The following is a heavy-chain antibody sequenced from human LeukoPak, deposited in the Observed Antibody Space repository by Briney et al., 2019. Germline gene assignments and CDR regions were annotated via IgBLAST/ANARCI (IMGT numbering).Heavy chain of an antibody. J-gene: IGHJ4*02. CDR1: GGSISSYY. V-gene: IGHV4-39*07. Sequence: SETLSLTCSVSGGSISSYYWGWIRQPPGKGLEWIGHIYYSGSTFYNPSLKSRVTISVDTSKNQFSLKLRSVTAADTAMFYCARLYGNFQNYYDYWGQGTLVAVSS. D-gene: IGHD1-7*01. CDR2: IYYSGST. CDR3: ARLYGNFQNYYDY.